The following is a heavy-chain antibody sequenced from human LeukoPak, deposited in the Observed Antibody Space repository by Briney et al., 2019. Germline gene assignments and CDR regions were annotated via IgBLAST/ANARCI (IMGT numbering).Heavy chain of an antibody. V-gene: IGHV3-48*04. CDR2: IRSGGTNT. CDR1: GXTFSSFS. CDR3: ARGPLFWSGYYFDY. J-gene: IGHJ4*02. Sequence: PGRSXXXSXXXSGXTFSSFSMNWVXXAPGXXRXGXSYIRSGGTNTDYTGSVKGRFTISRDNAKNSLYLQMNSLRAEDTAVYYCARGPLFWSGYYFDYWGQGTLVTVSS. D-gene: IGHD3-3*01.